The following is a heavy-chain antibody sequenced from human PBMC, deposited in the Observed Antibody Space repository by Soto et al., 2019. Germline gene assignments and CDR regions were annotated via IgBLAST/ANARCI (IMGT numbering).Heavy chain of an antibody. V-gene: IGHV1-69*01. CDR3: AITPHYFGSGSYRPY. J-gene: IGHJ4*02. CDR2: SIPIFGTA. Sequence: QVQLVQSGAEVKKPGSSVKVSCKASGGTFSSYAISWVRQAPGQGLEWMGGSIPIFGTANYAQKFQGRVTITADESTRRAYLERSSLRSEDTALYYCAITPHYFGSGSYRPYWGQGTLVTVSS. D-gene: IGHD3-10*01. CDR1: GGTFSSYA.